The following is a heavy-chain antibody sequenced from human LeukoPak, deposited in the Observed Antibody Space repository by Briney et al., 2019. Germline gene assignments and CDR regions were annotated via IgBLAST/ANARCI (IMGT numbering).Heavy chain of an antibody. Sequence: GASVKVSCKASGGTFSSYAISWVRQAPGQGLEWMGGIIPIFGTANYAQKFQGRVTITTDESTSTAYMELSSLRSEDTAVYFCARGRRFTVRELISGMDVWGQGTTVTVSS. J-gene: IGHJ6*02. D-gene: IGHD3-10*01. CDR1: GGTFSSYA. CDR2: IIPIFGTA. CDR3: ARGRRFTVRELISGMDV. V-gene: IGHV1-69*05.